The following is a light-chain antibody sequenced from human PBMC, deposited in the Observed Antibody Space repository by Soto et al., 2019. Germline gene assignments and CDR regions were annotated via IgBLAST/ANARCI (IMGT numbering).Light chain of an antibody. CDR1: SSDVGTYDS. Sequence: SALTQPRSVSGSPGQSVTISCTGTSSDVGTYDSVSWYQQHPGKAPRLMIFDVSERPSGVPDRFSGSKSGNTASLTISGLQAEDEADYYCCLYAVTFYVFGTGTKVTVL. J-gene: IGLJ1*01. CDR3: CLYAVTFYV. CDR2: DVS. V-gene: IGLV2-11*01.